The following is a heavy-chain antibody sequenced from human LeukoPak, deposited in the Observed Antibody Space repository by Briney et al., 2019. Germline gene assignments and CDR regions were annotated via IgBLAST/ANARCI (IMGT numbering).Heavy chain of an antibody. J-gene: IGHJ6*03. Sequence: GASVKVSCKASGGTFSSYAISWVRQAPGQGLEWMGGIIPIFGTANYAQKFQGRVTITRNTSISTAYMELSSLRSEDTAVYYCARGVLGEPNYYMDVWGKGTTVTVS. D-gene: IGHD3-10*01. V-gene: IGHV1-69*05. CDR1: GGTFSSYA. CDR3: ARGVLGEPNYYMDV. CDR2: IIPIFGTA.